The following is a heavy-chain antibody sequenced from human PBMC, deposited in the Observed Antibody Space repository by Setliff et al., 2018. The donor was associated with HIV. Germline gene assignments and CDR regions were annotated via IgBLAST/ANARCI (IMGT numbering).Heavy chain of an antibody. J-gene: IGHJ4*02. CDR2: IKEDGSNI. D-gene: IGHD1-26*01. V-gene: IGHV3-7*01. CDR3: ARDDPAGGIDF. CDR1: GFTFRNYW. Sequence: GGSLRLSCGASGFTFRNYWMTWVRQAPGGGLECVANIKEDGSNIYYADSVKGRFTISRDNAKNSLYLQMNSLRAEDTAIYYCARDDPAGGIDFWGQGTLVTVSS.